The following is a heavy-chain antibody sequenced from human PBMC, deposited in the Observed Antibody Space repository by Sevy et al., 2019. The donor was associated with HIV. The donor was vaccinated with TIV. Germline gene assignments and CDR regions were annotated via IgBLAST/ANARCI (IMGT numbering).Heavy chain of an antibody. J-gene: IGHJ6*02. V-gene: IGHV4-61*01. D-gene: IGHD1-26*01. CDR1: GGSVSSGSSY. CDR3: ARDMRQGILPTYGMDV. Sequence: SETLSLTCTVSGGSVSSGSSYWSWIRQPPGKDLEWFGYIYNSGTTNHNPSPKSRVTISVETSKNQFSLKLSSVTAADTAVYYCARDMRQGILPTYGMDVWGQGTTVTVSS. CDR2: IYNSGTT.